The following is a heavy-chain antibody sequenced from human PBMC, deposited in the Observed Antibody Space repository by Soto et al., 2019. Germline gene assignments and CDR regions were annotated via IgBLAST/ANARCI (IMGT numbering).Heavy chain of an antibody. D-gene: IGHD2-2*01. CDR3: VKDRCTSTRGLGPAQSSRGSYGMDV. CDR1: GFAFDDFA. Sequence: ELQLVEAGGGLVQPGGALRLSCAGSGFAFDDFAMHWVRHAPGKGRQWFSGISWNSETFDYAASVKGRFTVSIDNDRSVLFLQMNNVTAEDTALEFCVKDRCTSTRGLGPAQSSRGSYGMDVWGQGTLVTVSS. J-gene: IGHJ6*02. CDR2: ISWNSETF. V-gene: IGHV3-9*01.